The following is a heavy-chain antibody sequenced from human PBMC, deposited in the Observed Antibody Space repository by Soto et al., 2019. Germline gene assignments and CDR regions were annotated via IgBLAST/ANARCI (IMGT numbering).Heavy chain of an antibody. J-gene: IGHJ4*02. CDR3: ATSGPYYDFWSGYYSYYFDY. D-gene: IGHD3-3*01. V-gene: IGHV4-39*01. Sequence: SETLSLTCTVSGGSISSSSYYWGWIRQPPGKGLEWIGSIYYSGSTYYNPSLKSRVTMSVDTSKNQFSLKLSSVTAADTAVYYCATSGPYYDFWSGYYSYYFDYWGQGTLVTAPQ. CDR1: GGSISSSSYY. CDR2: IYYSGST.